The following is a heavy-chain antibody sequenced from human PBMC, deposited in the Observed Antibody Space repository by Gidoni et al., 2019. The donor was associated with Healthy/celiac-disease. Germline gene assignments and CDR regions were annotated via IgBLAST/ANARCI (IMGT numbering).Heavy chain of an antibody. CDR3: ARDEGAVAATEYFDL. D-gene: IGHD6-19*01. V-gene: IGHV3-11*05. J-gene: IGHJ2*01. CDR1: GFPFSDYY. CDR2: ISSSSSYT. Sequence: QVQLVESGGGLVKPGGSLRLSCAASGFPFSDYYMSWIRQAPGKGLEWVSYISSSSSYTNYADSVKGRFTISRDNAKNSLYLQMNSLRAEDTAVYYCARDEGAVAATEYFDLWGRGTLVTVSS.